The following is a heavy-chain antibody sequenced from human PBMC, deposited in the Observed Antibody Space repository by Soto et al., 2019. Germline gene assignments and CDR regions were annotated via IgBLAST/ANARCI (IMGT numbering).Heavy chain of an antibody. J-gene: IGHJ6*02. CDR1: GFTFSRYS. CDR3: AKTSLRVYYYGMDV. V-gene: IGHV3-48*02. Sequence: GGSLRLSCAASGFTFSRYSMNWIRQAPGKGLEWVSHISGSSSTIYYTDSVKGRFTVSRDNAKNSLYLQMNSLRDEDTAVYFCAKTSLRVYYYGMDVWGQGXTVTVYS. CDR2: ISGSSSTI.